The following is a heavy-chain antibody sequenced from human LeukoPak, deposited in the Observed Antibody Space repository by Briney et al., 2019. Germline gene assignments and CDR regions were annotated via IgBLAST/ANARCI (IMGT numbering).Heavy chain of an antibody. V-gene: IGHV1-69*13. CDR1: GYTFTSYG. D-gene: IGHD5-18*01. CDR2: IIPIFATT. J-gene: IGHJ6*03. Sequence: GASVKVSCKASGYTFTSYGISWVRQAPGQGLEWMGGIIPIFATTNYAEKFQGRVTITADESTSTAYLELSSLRSEDTAVYYCARSVLEVDTGMHYYYYYMDVWGKGTTVTVSS. CDR3: ARSVLEVDTGMHYYYYYMDV.